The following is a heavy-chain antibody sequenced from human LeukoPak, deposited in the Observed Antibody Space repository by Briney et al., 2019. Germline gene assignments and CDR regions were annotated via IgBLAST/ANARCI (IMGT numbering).Heavy chain of an antibody. V-gene: IGHV4-34*01. J-gene: IGHJ4*02. CDR1: GGSFSGYY. Sequence: PSETLSLTCAVYGGSFSGYYWSWIRQPPGKGLEWIGEINHSGSTNYNPSLKSRVTISVDTSKNQFSPKLSSATAADTAVYYCARGIPAFRITMVRGGYFDYWGQGTLVTVSS. D-gene: IGHD3-10*01. CDR2: INHSGST. CDR3: ARGIPAFRITMVRGGYFDY.